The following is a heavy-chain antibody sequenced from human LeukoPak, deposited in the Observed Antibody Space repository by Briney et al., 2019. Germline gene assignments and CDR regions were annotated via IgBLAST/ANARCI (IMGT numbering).Heavy chain of an antibody. D-gene: IGHD3-10*01. V-gene: IGHV3-48*03. CDR2: ISGRGVTT. Sequence: GGSLRLSCVASGFTFESYAINWVRQAPGKGLEWISYISGRGVTTYYSASVKGRFTVSRDDAKSSVYLHMDSLTVDDTAVYYCARSASAFRGVISWEPNRSPPLTGGFDFWGRGSLVTVAS. CDR1: GFTFESYA. J-gene: IGHJ2*01. CDR3: ARSASAFRGVISWEPNRSPPLTGGFDF.